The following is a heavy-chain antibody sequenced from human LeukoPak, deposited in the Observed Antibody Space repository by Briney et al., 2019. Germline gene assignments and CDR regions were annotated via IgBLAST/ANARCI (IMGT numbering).Heavy chain of an antibody. D-gene: IGHD5-18*01. J-gene: IGHJ6*02. CDR2: IYYSGST. Sequence: SETLSLTCTVSGGSISSYYWSWIRQPPGKGLEWIGYIYYSGSTNYNPSLKSRVTISVDTSKNQFSLKLSSVTAADTAVYYCARDSYSAATTAMAIRTTGYYYYYGMDVWGQGTTVTVSS. V-gene: IGHV4-59*01. CDR1: GGSISSYY. CDR3: ARDSYSAATTAMAIRTTGYYYYYGMDV.